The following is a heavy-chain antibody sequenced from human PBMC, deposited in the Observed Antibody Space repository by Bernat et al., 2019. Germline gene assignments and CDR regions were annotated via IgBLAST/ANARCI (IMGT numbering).Heavy chain of an antibody. CDR1: GYTFTSYD. V-gene: IGHV1-8*01. D-gene: IGHD4-17*01. J-gene: IGHJ6*02. CDR2: MNPNSGNT. Sequence: QVQLVQSGAEVKKPGASVKVSCKASGYTFTSYDINWVRQATGQGLEWMGWMNPNSGNTGYAQKFQGRVTMTRNTSISTAYMELSSLRSEDTAVYYCASTAPLWEDPVTKVGRGFYYYYGMDVWGQGTTVTVSS. CDR3: ASTAPLWEDPVTKVGRGFYYYYGMDV.